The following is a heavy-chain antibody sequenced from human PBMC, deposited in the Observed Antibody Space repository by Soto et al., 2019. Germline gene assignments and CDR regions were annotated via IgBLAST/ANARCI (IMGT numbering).Heavy chain of an antibody. Sequence: GGSLRLSSACSGFAFADSYIIWIRQDTGKERVSLSYIRPGSRYPADADYVKGRFTSARDNAKRSLYLQMMSLTAEDTDIYYFVRGRGGGLFVPWGQGTMVTV. CDR3: VRGRGGGLFVP. CDR1: GFAFADSY. V-gene: IGHV3-11*06. CDR2: IRPGSRYP. J-gene: IGHJ4*02. D-gene: IGHD2-15*01.